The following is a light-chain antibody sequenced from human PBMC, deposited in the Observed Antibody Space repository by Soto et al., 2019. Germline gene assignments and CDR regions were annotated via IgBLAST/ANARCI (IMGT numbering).Light chain of an antibody. CDR2: AAS. Sequence: DIQMTQSPSSLSASVGDRVTITCRASQSFSSYLNWYQQKPGKAPKLLIYAASSLQSVVPSRFSGRGSGTDFTLTISSLQPEDFATYYCQHSYSTSWTFGQGTNVEIK. V-gene: IGKV1-39*01. CDR3: QHSYSTSWT. CDR1: QSFSSY. J-gene: IGKJ1*01.